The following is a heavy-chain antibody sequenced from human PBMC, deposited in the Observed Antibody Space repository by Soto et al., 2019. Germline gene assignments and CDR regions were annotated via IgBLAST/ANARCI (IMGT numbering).Heavy chain of an antibody. CDR2: INHSGST. J-gene: IGHJ4*02. CDR1: GGSFSGYY. Sequence: SETLSLTCAVYGGSFSGYYWSWIRQPPGKGLEWIGEINHSGSTNYSPSLKSRVTISVDTSKNQFSLKLSSVTAADTAVYYCARLDCSSTSCYENLSGCSGGSCKDYWGQGTLVTVSS. V-gene: IGHV4-34*01. CDR3: ARLDCSSTSCYENLSGCSGGSCKDY. D-gene: IGHD2-2*01.